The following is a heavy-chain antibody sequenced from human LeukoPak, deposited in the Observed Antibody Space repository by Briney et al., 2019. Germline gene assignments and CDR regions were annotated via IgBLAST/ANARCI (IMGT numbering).Heavy chain of an antibody. Sequence: GGSLRLSCAASGFTFSSYGMHWVRQAPGKGLEWVAVISYDGSNKYYADSVKGRFTISRDNSKNTLYLQMNSLRAEDTAVYYCAKDSQADPFGYWGQGTLVTVSS. CDR3: AKDSQADPFGY. D-gene: IGHD3-10*01. CDR2: ISYDGSNK. J-gene: IGHJ4*02. CDR1: GFTFSSYG. V-gene: IGHV3-30*18.